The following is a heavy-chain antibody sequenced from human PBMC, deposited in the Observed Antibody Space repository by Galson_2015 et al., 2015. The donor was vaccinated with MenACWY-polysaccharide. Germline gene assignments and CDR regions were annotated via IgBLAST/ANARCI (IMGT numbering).Heavy chain of an antibody. CDR3: AGIPCTATSFGWFDP. J-gene: IGHJ5*02. Sequence: VSGASISSGSHYWSWFRQYPGQSLEWIAYIYYNGRGNYNPSLRSRVTISVDTSKHQFSLNLSSVTATDTAVYFCAGIPCTATSFGWFDPWGQGSLVTVSS. D-gene: IGHD2/OR15-2a*01. V-gene: IGHV4-31*02. CDR2: IYYNGRG. CDR1: GASISSGSHY.